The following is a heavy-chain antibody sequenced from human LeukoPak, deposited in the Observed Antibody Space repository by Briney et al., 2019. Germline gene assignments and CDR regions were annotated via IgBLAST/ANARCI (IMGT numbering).Heavy chain of an antibody. CDR3: AREWIQLSPRNNYYYYYGMDV. D-gene: IGHD5-18*01. J-gene: IGHJ6*02. CDR2: ISYDGSNK. V-gene: IGHV3-30*03. Sequence: QPGGSLRLSCAASGFTFSSYGMHWVRQAPGKGLEWVAVISYDGSNKYYADSVKGRFTISRDNSKNTLYLQMNSLRAEDTAVYYCAREWIQLSPRNNYYYYYGMDVWGQGTTVTVSS. CDR1: GFTFSSYG.